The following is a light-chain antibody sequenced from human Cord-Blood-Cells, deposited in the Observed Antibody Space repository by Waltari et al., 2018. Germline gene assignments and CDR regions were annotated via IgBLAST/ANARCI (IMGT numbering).Light chain of an antibody. V-gene: IGKV1-33*01. Sequence: DIQMPQSPSSLPASVGDRVTITCQASQSISNYLNWYQQKPGKAPKLLIYDASNLETGVPSRFSGSGSGTDFTFTISSLQPEDIATYYCQQYDNLPLTFGGGTKVEIK. CDR1: QSISNY. CDR2: DAS. J-gene: IGKJ4*01. CDR3: QQYDNLPLT.